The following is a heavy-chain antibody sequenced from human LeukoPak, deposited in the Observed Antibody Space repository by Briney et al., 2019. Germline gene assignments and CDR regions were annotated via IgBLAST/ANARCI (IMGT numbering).Heavy chain of an antibody. J-gene: IGHJ4*02. D-gene: IGHD5-18*01. V-gene: IGHV1-2*02. Sequence: GASVKVSCKASGYTFTAYYMHWVRQAPGQGLEWMGWINPNSGGTNYAQKFQGRVTMTRDTSISTACMELSRLRSDDTAVFYCAREGSTPLVTSPFAFWGQEPLVTAPS. CDR3: AREGSTPLVTSPFAF. CDR2: INPNSGGT. CDR1: GYTFTAYY.